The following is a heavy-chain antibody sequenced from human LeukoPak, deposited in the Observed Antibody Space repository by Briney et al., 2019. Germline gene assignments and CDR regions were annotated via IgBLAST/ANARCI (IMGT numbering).Heavy chain of an antibody. V-gene: IGHV1-2*02. D-gene: IGHD3-10*01. CDR2: INPNSGGT. CDR1: GYTFTGYY. J-gene: IGHJ4*02. CDR3: VPFGELSPPFDD. Sequence: GASVKVSCKASGYTFTGYYMHWVRQAPGQGLEWMGWINPNSGGTNYAQKFQGRVAMTRDTSISTAYMELSRLRSDDTAVYYCVPFGELSPPFDDWGQGTLVTVSS.